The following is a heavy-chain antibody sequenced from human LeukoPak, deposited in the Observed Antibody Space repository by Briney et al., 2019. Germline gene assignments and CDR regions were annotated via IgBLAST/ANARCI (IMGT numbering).Heavy chain of an antibody. V-gene: IGHV4-61*09. CDR1: GGSISSTGYY. D-gene: IGHD3-16*01. J-gene: IGHJ6*03. CDR3: ARDCEFCDLLFYMNV. Sequence: PSQTLSLTCTVSGGSISSTGYYWTWIRQPAGKGLEWIGHIDNSGSTNCNPPLKSRVTMSVDTSKNQFSLNLTSVTAADTAVYYCARDCEFCDLLFYMNVWGKGTTVTVSS. CDR2: IDNSGST.